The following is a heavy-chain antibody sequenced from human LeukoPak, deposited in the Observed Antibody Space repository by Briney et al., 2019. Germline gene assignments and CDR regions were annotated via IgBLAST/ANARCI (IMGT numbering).Heavy chain of an antibody. CDR3: ARAGYSSSPEDY. J-gene: IGHJ4*02. CDR1: GGTFSSYA. CDR2: IIPIFGTA. D-gene: IGHD6-13*01. Sequence: SVKVSCKASGGTFSSYAISWVRQAPGQGLEWMGGIIPIFGTANYAQRFQGRVTITTDESTSTAYMELSSLRSEDTAVYYCARAGYSSSPEDYWGQGTLVTVSS. V-gene: IGHV1-69*05.